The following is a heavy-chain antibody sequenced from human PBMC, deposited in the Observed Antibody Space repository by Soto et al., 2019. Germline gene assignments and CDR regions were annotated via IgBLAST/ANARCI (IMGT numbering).Heavy chain of an antibody. CDR2: IYYSGST. Sequence: SETLSLTCTVSGGSISSYYWSWIRQPPGKGLELIGYIYYSGSTNYNPSLKSRVTISVDTSKNQFSLKLSSVTAADTAVYYCARVAQTTVTPLTAVAFDIWGKGKMVTV. V-gene: IGHV4-59*01. CDR1: GGSISSYY. CDR3: ARVAQTTVTPLTAVAFDI. J-gene: IGHJ3*02. D-gene: IGHD4-17*01.